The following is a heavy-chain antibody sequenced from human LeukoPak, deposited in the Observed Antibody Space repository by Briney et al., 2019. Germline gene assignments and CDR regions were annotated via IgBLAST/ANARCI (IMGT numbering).Heavy chain of an antibody. D-gene: IGHD6-19*01. CDR1: GGSISSYY. J-gene: IGHJ4*02. Sequence: SETLSLTCTVSGGSISSYYWSWIRQPPGKGLEWIGYIYYSGSTNYNPSLKSRVTISVDTSKNQFSLKLSSVTAADTAVYYCAAQQWLVRGFDYWGQGTQVTVSS. CDR3: AAQQWLVRGFDY. V-gene: IGHV4-59*08. CDR2: IYYSGST.